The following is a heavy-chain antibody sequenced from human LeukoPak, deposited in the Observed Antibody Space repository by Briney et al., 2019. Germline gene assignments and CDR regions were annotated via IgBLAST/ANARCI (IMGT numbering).Heavy chain of an antibody. J-gene: IGHJ4*02. CDR1: GGSISSSRYS. CDR2: IYYSGST. Sequence: EPSETLSLTCTVSGGSISSSRYSWGWIRQPPGKGLEWIGSIYYSGSTNYHPSLQSRVPISVDTSKKQFSLKLRYVTAADPAIYYCSSRYSSGGTCYLDYWGQGTLVTVSS. V-gene: IGHV4-39*01. CDR3: SSRYSSGGTCYLDY. D-gene: IGHD2-15*01.